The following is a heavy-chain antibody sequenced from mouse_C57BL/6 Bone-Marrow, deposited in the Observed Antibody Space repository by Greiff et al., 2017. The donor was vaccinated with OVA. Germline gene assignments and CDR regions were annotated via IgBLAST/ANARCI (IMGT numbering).Heavy chain of an antibody. CDR3: ARSHYYGSPGFAY. CDR2: IRNKANGYTT. D-gene: IGHD1-1*01. Sequence: EVKLMESGGGLVQPGGSLSLSCAASGFTFTDYYMSWVRQPPGKELEWLGFIRNKANGYTTEYSASVQGRFTISRDNSQSILYLQMNALRAEDSATYYCARSHYYGSPGFAYWGQGTLVTVSA. J-gene: IGHJ3*01. V-gene: IGHV7-3*01. CDR1: GFTFTDYY.